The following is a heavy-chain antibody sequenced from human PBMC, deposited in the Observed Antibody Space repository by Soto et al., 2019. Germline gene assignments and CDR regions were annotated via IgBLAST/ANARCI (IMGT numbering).Heavy chain of an antibody. Sequence: PGEALKISCKGSGYDFTSNWIAWVRQMPGKGLEWMGIIYPDDSDTRYSPSFQGQVTISADKSITTAYLQWSTLKASDTAMYYCARLVDGSETSSFGYWGQGPLFIVSS. J-gene: IGHJ4*02. V-gene: IGHV5-51*01. CDR1: GYDFTSNW. CDR3: ARLVDGSETSSFGY. D-gene: IGHD3-10*01. CDR2: IYPDDSDT.